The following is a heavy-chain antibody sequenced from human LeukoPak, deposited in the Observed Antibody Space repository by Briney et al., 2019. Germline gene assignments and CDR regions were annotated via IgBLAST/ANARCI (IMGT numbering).Heavy chain of an antibody. CDR2: LSYTGKT. V-gene: IGHV4-59*02. CDR3: SEGYFEPFDH. D-gene: IGHD2/OR15-2a*01. CDR1: GASVSSSH. Sequence: SETLSLTCVVSGASVSSSHWNWIRQLPGKGLEWIGCLSYTGKTDYNPSITSRVTISLDTSKNQVSLKLRSVTAADTAVYYCSEGYFEPFDHWGQGTLVTVSS. J-gene: IGHJ4*02.